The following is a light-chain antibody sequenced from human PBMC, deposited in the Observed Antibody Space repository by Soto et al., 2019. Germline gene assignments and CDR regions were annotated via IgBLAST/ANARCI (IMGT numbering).Light chain of an antibody. J-gene: IGKJ4*01. Sequence: DIQLTQSPSFLSASVGDRVTITCRASQGISSYLAWYQQKPRKAPKLLIYAASPLQSGVPSRFSGSGSGTEFTLTISSLQPEDFATYYCQQLNSYPLTFGGGTKVEIK. V-gene: IGKV1-9*01. CDR2: AAS. CDR1: QGISSY. CDR3: QQLNSYPLT.